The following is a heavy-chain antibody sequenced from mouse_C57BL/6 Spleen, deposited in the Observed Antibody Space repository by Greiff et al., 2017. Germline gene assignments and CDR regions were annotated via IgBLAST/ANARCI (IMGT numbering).Heavy chain of an antibody. CDR3: ARASFAY. CDR2: INPSSGYT. CDR1: GYTFTSYW. V-gene: IGHV1-7*01. J-gene: IGHJ3*01. Sequence: QVQLQQPGAELVKPGASVKLSCKASGYTFTSYWMPWVKQRPGQGLEWIGYINPSSGYTKYNQKFKYKATLTADKSSSTAYMQLSSLSYEDSPVYYCARASFAYWGQGTLVTVSA.